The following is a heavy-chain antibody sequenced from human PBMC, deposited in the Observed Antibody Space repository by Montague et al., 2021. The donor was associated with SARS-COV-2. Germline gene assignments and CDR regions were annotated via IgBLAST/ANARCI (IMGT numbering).Heavy chain of an antibody. CDR3: AREPKPVGYSYGYTFFDY. CDR1: GFTFSSYA. D-gene: IGHD5-18*01. V-gene: IGHV3-30*04. J-gene: IGHJ4*02. CDR2: ISYNGRNK. Sequence: SLRLSCAASGFTFSSYALHWVRQAPGKGPEWVAVISYNGRNKQYGDSVKGRSTISRDNSKNTLYLEVNNLRSDDTAVYYCAREPKPVGYSYGYTFFDYWGQGTLVIVSS.